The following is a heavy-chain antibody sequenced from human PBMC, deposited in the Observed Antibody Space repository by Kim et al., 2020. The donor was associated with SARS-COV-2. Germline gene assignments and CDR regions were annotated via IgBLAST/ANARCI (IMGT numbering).Heavy chain of an antibody. CDR2: TYDSGTT. J-gene: IGHJ5*02. V-gene: IGHV4-39*01. D-gene: IGHD2-21*01. CDR1: GGSISSSGYY. Sequence: SESLSLTCTVSGGSISSSGYYWVWIRQPPGQGLQWVGSTYDSGTTFYNPSLKCRVTVSVATSTHQFPLRLTSVTAAAAAVYSCARQQGIASRVDLYPWG. CDR3: ARQQGIASRVDLYP.